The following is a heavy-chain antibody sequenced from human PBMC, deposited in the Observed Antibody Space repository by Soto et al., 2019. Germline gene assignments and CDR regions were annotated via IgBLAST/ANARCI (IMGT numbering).Heavy chain of an antibody. V-gene: IGHV5-51*01. CDR1: GYSFSSYW. CDR3: ARTSAAGKYYYGMDV. D-gene: IGHD6-13*01. CDR2: IYPSDSDT. J-gene: IGHJ6*02. Sequence: GESLKISCKGSGYSFSSYWIGWVRQMSVEGLEWMGIIYPSDSDTRYSPSFQGQVTISADKSIYTAYLQWSSLKASDTAMYYCARTSAAGKYYYGMDVWGQGTTVTVS.